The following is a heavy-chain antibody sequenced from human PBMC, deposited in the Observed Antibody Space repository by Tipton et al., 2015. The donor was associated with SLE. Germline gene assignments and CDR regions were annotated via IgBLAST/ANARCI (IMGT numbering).Heavy chain of an antibody. CDR3: ARYSATHWYFDL. J-gene: IGHJ2*01. V-gene: IGHV3-11*04. CDR2: SSSSGSTI. Sequence: LSLTCAASGFTFSDYYMSWIRQAPGKGLEWVSYSSSSGSTIYYADSVKGRFTISRDNAKNSVYLQMNSLRAEDTAVYYCARYSATHWYFDLWGRGTLVTVSS. D-gene: IGHD2-21*01. CDR1: GFTFSDYY.